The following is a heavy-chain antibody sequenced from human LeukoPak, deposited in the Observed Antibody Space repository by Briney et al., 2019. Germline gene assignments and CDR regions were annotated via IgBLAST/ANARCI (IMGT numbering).Heavy chain of an antibody. V-gene: IGHV4-59*01. CDR1: GGSISSYY. J-gene: IGHJ5*02. CDR2: IYYSGST. D-gene: IGHD3-22*01. CDR3: ARVGRLGYYDSGGYYGYWFDP. Sequence: SETLSLTCTVSGGSISSYYWSWIRQPPGKGLEWIGYIYYSGSTNYNPSLKSRVTISVDTSKNQFSLKLSSVTAADTAVYYCARVGRLGYYDSGGYYGYWFDPWGQGTLVTVSS.